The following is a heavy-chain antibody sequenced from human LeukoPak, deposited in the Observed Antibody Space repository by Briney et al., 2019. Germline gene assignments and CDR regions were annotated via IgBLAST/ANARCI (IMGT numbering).Heavy chain of an antibody. Sequence: SVKVSCKASGGTLSSYAISWVRQAPGQGLEWMGRIIPIFGIANYAQKFQGRVTITADKSTSTAYMELSSPRSEDTAVYYCASGPYGGNSGTLDYWGKGTTVTVSS. CDR2: IIPIFGIA. J-gene: IGHJ6*04. D-gene: IGHD4-23*01. CDR1: GGTLSSYA. V-gene: IGHV1-69*04. CDR3: ASGPYGGNSGTLDY.